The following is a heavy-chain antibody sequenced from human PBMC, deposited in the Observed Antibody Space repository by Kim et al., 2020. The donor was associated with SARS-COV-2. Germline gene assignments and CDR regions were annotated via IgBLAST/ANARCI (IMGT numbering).Heavy chain of an antibody. Sequence: GGSLRLSCAASGFTFSSYAMNWLRQAPGKGLEWVSAISGSGVYTYHADSVKGRFTISRDNSKNTLYLQMNSLRAEDTAVYYCAKDRLFDFWSGLASAQYGMDVWGQGTTVTVSS. CDR3: AKDRLFDFWSGLASAQYGMDV. J-gene: IGHJ6*02. CDR1: GFTFSSYA. D-gene: IGHD3-3*01. V-gene: IGHV3-23*01. CDR2: ISGSGVYT.